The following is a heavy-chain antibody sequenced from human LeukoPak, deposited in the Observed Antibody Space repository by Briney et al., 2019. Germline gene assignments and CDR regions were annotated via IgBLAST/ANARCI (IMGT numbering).Heavy chain of an antibody. CDR1: GGTFSSYA. CDR3: ARGPPLMHCSGGSCYSHWFDP. D-gene: IGHD2-15*01. Sequence: SVKVSCKASGGTFSSYAISWVRQAPGQGLEWMGGIIPVFGTANYAQKFQGRVTITADESTSTAYMELSSLRSEDTAVYYCARGPPLMHCSGGSCYSHWFDPWGQGTLVTVSS. CDR2: IIPVFGTA. V-gene: IGHV1-69*01. J-gene: IGHJ5*02.